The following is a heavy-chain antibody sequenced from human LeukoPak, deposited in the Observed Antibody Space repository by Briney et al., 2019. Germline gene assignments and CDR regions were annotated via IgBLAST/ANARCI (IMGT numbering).Heavy chain of an antibody. D-gene: IGHD2-15*01. CDR1: GGSFSGYY. CDR3: AVVAATPTYYFDY. J-gene: IGHJ4*02. Sequence: SETLSLTCAVYGGSFSGYYWSWIRQPPGKGLEWIGEINHSGSTNYNPSLKSRVTISVDTSKNQFSLKLSSVTAADTAVYYCAVVAATPTYYFDYWGQGTLVTVSS. CDR2: INHSGST. V-gene: IGHV4-34*01.